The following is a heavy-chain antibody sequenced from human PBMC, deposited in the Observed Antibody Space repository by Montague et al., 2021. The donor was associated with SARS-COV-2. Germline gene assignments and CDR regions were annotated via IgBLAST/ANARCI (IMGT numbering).Heavy chain of an antibody. Sequence: SETLSLTCTVSGGSISSYYWNWIRQPPGKGLEWIGYISYSGSTNYNPSLKSRVTMSVDTSKNHFSLKLNSVTAADTAVYYCARDGCSGGSCYYNWFDPWGQGTLVTVSS. J-gene: IGHJ5*02. CDR3: ARDGCSGGSCYYNWFDP. D-gene: IGHD2-15*01. CDR1: GGSISSYY. CDR2: ISYSGST. V-gene: IGHV4-59*01.